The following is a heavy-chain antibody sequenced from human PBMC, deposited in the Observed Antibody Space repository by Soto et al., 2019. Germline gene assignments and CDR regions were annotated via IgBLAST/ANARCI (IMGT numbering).Heavy chain of an antibody. J-gene: IGHJ6*02. CDR1: GVSIXSYY. CDR3: ARDSTPRDV. CDR2: IYYSGNT. D-gene: IGHD2-15*01. V-gene: IGHV4-59*01. Sequence: TSETLSLTCTVSGVSIXSYYWNWIRQPPGKGLEWIGYIYYSGNTNYNPSLKSRVTISVDTSKNQFSLKLISVTAADTAVYYCARDSTPRDVWGQGTTVTVSS.